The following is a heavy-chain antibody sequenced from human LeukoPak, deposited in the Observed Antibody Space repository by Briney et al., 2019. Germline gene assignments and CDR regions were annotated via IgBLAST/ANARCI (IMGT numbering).Heavy chain of an antibody. Sequence: TGGSLRLSCAASGFTFSDAWMSWVRQLPGKGLEWVANIKQDGSEKCYVDSVKGRFTISRDNAKNSLYLQMNSLRAEDTAVYYCAMEWVDTGYDYWGQGTLVTVSS. V-gene: IGHV3-7*04. J-gene: IGHJ4*02. CDR1: GFTFSDAW. CDR3: AMEWVDTGYDY. CDR2: IKQDGSEK. D-gene: IGHD3-10*01.